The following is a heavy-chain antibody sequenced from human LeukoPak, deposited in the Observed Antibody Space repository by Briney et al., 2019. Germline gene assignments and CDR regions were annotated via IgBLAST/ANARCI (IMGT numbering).Heavy chain of an antibody. Sequence: GGSLRLSCSGSGFSFSGNGMHWVRQTPGKGLEDGAVISYDGSHQYYADSVKGRFSISRDNSKNTLYLQMKSLRIEDTGVYFCGRERDDYDEYYFDYWGQGIEVTVSA. CDR3: GRERDDYDEYYFDY. D-gene: IGHD5-24*01. CDR2: ISYDGSHQ. CDR1: GFSFSGNG. V-gene: IGHV3-30*04. J-gene: IGHJ4*02.